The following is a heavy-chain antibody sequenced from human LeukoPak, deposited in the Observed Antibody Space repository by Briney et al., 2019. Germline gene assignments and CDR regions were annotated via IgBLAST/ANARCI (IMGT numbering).Heavy chain of an antibody. CDR1: GYXFNTYG. D-gene: IGHD5-18*01. CDR2: INIDNVNT. CDR3: ARSGRYNFGFDY. J-gene: IGHJ4*02. Sequence: ASVKVSCKSSGYXFNTYGITWVRQAPGQGLEWMGWINIDNVNTDYAQKFQGRVTMTTDKSTSTAYMELRSLISDDTAVYYCARSGRYNFGFDYWGQGTLVTVS. V-gene: IGHV1-18*01.